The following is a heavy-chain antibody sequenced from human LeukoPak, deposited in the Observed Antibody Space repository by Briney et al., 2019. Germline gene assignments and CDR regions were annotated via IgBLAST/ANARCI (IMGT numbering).Heavy chain of an antibody. CDR1: GYTFTGYY. Sequence: GASVKVSCKASGYTFTGYYMHWVRQAPGQGLEWMGWINPNSGGTNYAQKFQGWVTMTRDTSISTAYMELSRRRSDDTAVYYCARAGTSNDWFDPWGQGTLVTVSS. V-gene: IGHV1-2*04. D-gene: IGHD2-2*01. CDR2: INPNSGGT. J-gene: IGHJ5*02. CDR3: ARAGTSNDWFDP.